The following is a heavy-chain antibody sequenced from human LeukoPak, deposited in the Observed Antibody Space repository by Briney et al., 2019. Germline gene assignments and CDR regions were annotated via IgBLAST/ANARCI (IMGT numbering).Heavy chain of an antibody. J-gene: IGHJ4*02. CDR2: IYHGGST. CDR3: ARTSLTGILHDFDH. V-gene: IGHV4-38-2*01. Sequence: SETLSLTCAVSGYSIINNNYWGWIRQPPGKGLEWFGHIYHGGSTYYNPSLKSRVTISVDTSKNQFSVKLNSVTAADTAVYYCARTSLTGILHDFDHWGQGTLVTVSS. CDR1: GYSIINNNY. D-gene: IGHD3-9*01.